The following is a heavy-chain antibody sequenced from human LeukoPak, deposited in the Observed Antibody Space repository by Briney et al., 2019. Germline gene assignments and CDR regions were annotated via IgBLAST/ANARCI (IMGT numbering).Heavy chain of an antibody. CDR1: GYTFTSYG. CDR2: ISAYNGNT. J-gene: IGHJ4*02. CDR3: ARVRMDDFWSGYYLEYYFDY. V-gene: IGHV1-18*01. D-gene: IGHD3-3*01. Sequence: GASVKVSCKASGYTFTSYGISWVRQAPGQGLEWMGWISAYNGNTNYAQKLQGRVTMTTDTSTSTAYMELRSLRSDDTAVYYCARVRMDDFWSGYYLEYYFDYWGQGPRSPSPQ.